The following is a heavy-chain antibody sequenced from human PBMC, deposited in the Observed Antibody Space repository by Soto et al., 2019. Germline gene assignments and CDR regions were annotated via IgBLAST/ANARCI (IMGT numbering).Heavy chain of an antibody. CDR3: ARRERYYGSPGWFDP. Sequence: PSETLSLTFSVSGGSISSFTYYWGWIRQPPGKGLDWIGTVYYNENTYYNPSLKSRVTITVDTAKNQFSLNLRSVTAADTAMYFCARRERYYGSPGWFDPWGPGTLVTVSS. D-gene: IGHD3-10*01. J-gene: IGHJ5*02. CDR1: GGSISSFTYY. CDR2: VYYNENT. V-gene: IGHV4-39*01.